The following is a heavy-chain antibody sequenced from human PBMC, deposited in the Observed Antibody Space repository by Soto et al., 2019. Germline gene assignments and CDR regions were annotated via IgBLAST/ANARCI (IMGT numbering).Heavy chain of an antibody. CDR2: MNPNSGNT. D-gene: IGHD6-19*01. Sequence: QVQLVQSGAEVKKPGASVKVSCKASGYTFTSYDINWVRQATGQGLEWMGWMNPNSGNTGYAQKFQGRVTMTRNTSISTAYMELRSLRSEDTAVYYCASTLHSSGHNLGYYFDYWGQGTLVTVSS. CDR1: GYTFTSYD. J-gene: IGHJ4*02. CDR3: ASTLHSSGHNLGYYFDY. V-gene: IGHV1-8*01.